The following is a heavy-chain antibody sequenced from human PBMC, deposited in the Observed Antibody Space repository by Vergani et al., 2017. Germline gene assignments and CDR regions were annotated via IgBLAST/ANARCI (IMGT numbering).Heavy chain of an antibody. CDR3: TTDPRSCGDGSCYWLRDHHYYGMDV. J-gene: IGHJ6*02. CDR1: GFSFRNAW. D-gene: IGHD2-21*01. V-gene: IGHV3-15*07. Sequence: EVQLVESGGGIVKPGGSLRLSCVASGFSFRNAWMNWVRRTPGKGLEWVGRSKSTFDRGTTDYAAAVKGRFTISRDDSKNTLFLQMNGLKTEDIGVYYCTTDPRSCGDGSCYWLRDHHYYGMDVWGQGTTVTVSS. CDR2: SKSTFDRGTT.